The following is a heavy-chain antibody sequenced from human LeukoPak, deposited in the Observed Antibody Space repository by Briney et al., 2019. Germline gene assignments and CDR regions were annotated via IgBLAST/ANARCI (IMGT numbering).Heavy chain of an antibody. D-gene: IGHD3-16*01. V-gene: IGHV3-23*01. CDR2: IRGSGGRT. J-gene: IGHJ3*02. CDR3: ATAPRGRLGDPDDAFDI. Sequence: PGGSLRLSCAASGFTFSSYGMSWVREAPGKGLGWGSGIRGSGGRTYYADTVKGRFTISRDNSKTTLSLQIHSLRAEDTAAYYCATAPRGRLGDPDDAFDIWGQGTMVTVSS. CDR1: GFTFSSYG.